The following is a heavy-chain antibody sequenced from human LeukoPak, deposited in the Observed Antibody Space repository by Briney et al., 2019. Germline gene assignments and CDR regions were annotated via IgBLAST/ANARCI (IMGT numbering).Heavy chain of an antibody. CDR2: ISSSRNYI. D-gene: IGHD3-22*01. CDR3: ARDPYYYDSSGYYGEGFGY. Sequence: GGSLRLSCAASGFTFSSYSMNWGRQAPGKGLEWVSYISSSRNYIFYADSVKGRFTISRDNAKNSLYLQMNSLRAEDTAVYYCARDPYYYDSSGYYGEGFGYWGQGTLVTVSS. V-gene: IGHV3-21*01. J-gene: IGHJ4*02. CDR1: GFTFSSYS.